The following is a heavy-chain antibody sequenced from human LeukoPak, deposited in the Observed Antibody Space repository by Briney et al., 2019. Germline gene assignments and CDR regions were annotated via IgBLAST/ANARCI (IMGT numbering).Heavy chain of an antibody. CDR2: INHSGST. CDR3: ARAAGGSYSNFDY. J-gene: IGHJ4*02. Sequence: SETLCLTCAVSGVSFRGYYWSWIREPPGKGLEWIGEINHSGSTNYNPSPKSRVTISVDTSTSQFSLKLSSVTGAGTAVYYCARAAGGSYSNFDYWGQGTLVTVSS. CDR1: GVSFRGYY. D-gene: IGHD1-26*01. V-gene: IGHV4-34*01.